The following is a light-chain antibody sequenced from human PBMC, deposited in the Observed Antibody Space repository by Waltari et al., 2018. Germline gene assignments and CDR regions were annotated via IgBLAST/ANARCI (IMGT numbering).Light chain of an antibody. J-gene: IGLJ3*02. Sequence: QSALTQPASVSGSPGQSITISCYGTSSDVGFYNYVSWYQQHPGKAPKLMIYDVSQRPAGVSGRFAGSKSGSTASLTISGLQAEDEADYYCNSYTGSSSWVFGGGTKVTV. CDR2: DVS. V-gene: IGLV2-14*01. CDR1: SSDVGFYNY. CDR3: NSYTGSSSWV.